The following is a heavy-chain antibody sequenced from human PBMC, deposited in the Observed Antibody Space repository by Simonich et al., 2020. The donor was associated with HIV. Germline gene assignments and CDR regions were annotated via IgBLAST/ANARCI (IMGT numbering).Heavy chain of an antibody. CDR1: GFSFTSYW. CDR3: VRRQPRTYNIDY. V-gene: IGHV5-51*03. J-gene: IGHJ4*02. Sequence: EVQLVQSGAEVKMPGESLKISCKGSGFSFTSYWIAWVRRMPGKGLEWVGNIDLCDSDTRYSPSVQGQVTMSADTSISTAYLQWSSLKASDTAMYYCVRRQPRTYNIDYWGQGTLVTVSS. D-gene: IGHD1-1*01. CDR2: IDLCDSDT.